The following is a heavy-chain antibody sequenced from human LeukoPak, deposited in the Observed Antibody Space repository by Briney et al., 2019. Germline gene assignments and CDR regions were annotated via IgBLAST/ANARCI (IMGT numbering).Heavy chain of an antibody. CDR3: ARKGGKSTYLPHFYYYMDV. D-gene: IGHD4-23*01. V-gene: IGHV4-34*01. CDR2: INHRGST. J-gene: IGHJ6*03. CDR1: DGPFSGYY. Sequence: SETLSLTCAVYDGPFSGYYWNWIRQSPEKGREGIGEINHRGSTNYNPSLKSRVNILVATSKNHFPLRLRSATAADTAVYYCARKGGKSTYLPHFYYYMDVWGEGTTVSVSS.